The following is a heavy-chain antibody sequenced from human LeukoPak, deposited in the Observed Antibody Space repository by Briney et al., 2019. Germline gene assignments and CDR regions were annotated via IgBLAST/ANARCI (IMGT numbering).Heavy chain of an antibody. D-gene: IGHD3-22*01. CDR2: IRYDGSNK. CDR3: APYYYDSSGH. Sequence: GGSLRLSCAASGFTFSSYGMHWVRQAPGKGLEWVAFIRYDGSNKYYADSVKGRFTISRDNSKNTLYLQMNSLRAEDTAVYYCAPYYYDSSGHWGQGTLVTVSS. V-gene: IGHV3-30*02. CDR1: GFTFSSYG. J-gene: IGHJ4*02.